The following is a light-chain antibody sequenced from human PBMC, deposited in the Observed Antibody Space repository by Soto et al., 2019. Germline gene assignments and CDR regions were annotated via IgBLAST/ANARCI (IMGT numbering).Light chain of an antibody. CDR3: SSYTSSSTLV. CDR2: SNN. CDR1: RSNIGRNT. Sequence: QSVVTQPPSASGTPGQRVAISCSGGRSNIGRNTVNWYQQLPGTAPKLLIFSNNQRPSGVPDRFSGSKSDTSASLAISGLQSEDEGDYYCSSYTSSSTLVFGGGTKLTVL. J-gene: IGLJ2*01. V-gene: IGLV1-44*01.